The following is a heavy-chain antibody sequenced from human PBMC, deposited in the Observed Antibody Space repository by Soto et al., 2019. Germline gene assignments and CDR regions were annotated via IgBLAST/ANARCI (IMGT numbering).Heavy chain of an antibody. J-gene: IGHJ4*02. CDR2: IKSKTDGGTT. CDR3: TTDNPPRLRFLEWSRPTY. V-gene: IGHV3-15*07. CDR1: GFTFSNAW. D-gene: IGHD3-3*01. Sequence: GGSLRLSCAASGFTFSNAWMNWVRQAPGKGLEWVGRIKSKTDGGTTDYAAPVKGRFTISRDDSKNTLYLQMNSLKTEDTAVYYCTTDNPPRLRFLEWSRPTYWGQGTLVTVSS.